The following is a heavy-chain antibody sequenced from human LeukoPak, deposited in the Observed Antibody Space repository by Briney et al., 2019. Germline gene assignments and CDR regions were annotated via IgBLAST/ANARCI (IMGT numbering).Heavy chain of an antibody. V-gene: IGHV3-11*01. D-gene: IGHD3-22*01. CDR3: AKGLLGSSGYWIFDY. CDR2: ISSSGSTI. J-gene: IGHJ4*02. CDR1: GFTFSDYY. Sequence: AGGSLRLSCAASGFTFSDYYMSWIRQAPGKGLEWVSYISSSGSTIYYADSVKGRFTISKDNAKNSLYLQMNSLRAEDTALYYCAKGLLGSSGYWIFDYWGQGTLVTVSS.